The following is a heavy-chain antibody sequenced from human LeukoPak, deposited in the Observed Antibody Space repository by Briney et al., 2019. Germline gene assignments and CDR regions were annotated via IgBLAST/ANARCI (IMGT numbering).Heavy chain of an antibody. CDR3: ASVAAAGRYFDL. Sequence: PSETLSLTCTASGGSISSYYWSWIRQPPGKGLEWIGYIYYSGSTNYNPSLKSRVTISVDTSKNQFSLKLSSVTAADTAVYYCASVAAAGRYFDLWGRGTLVTVSS. V-gene: IGHV4-59*01. J-gene: IGHJ2*01. D-gene: IGHD6-13*01. CDR2: IYYSGST. CDR1: GGSISSYY.